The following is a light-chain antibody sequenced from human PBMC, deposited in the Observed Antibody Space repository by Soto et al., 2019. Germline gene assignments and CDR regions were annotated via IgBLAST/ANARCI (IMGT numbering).Light chain of an antibody. Sequence: DIQMTQSPSYLSASVGDRVTITCRASQSISSYLNWYQQKPGKAPQILIYAASSLQSGVPSRFSGSGYGTALTLTIRSLQPDEFATYYCLQSYSTRWKFGQGTKVYLK. V-gene: IGKV1-39*01. CDR3: LQSYSTRWK. CDR2: AAS. CDR1: QSISSY. J-gene: IGKJ1*01.